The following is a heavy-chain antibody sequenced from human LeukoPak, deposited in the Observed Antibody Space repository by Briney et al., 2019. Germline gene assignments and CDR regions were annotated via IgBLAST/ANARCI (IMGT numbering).Heavy chain of an antibody. CDR2: IYPGDSDT. J-gene: IGHJ4*02. D-gene: IGHD6-19*01. Sequence: GEFLHTSSKASGYSITSYWIGWVRQLPGKGLEWMGIIYPGDSDTSYSPSSRGQATISADKSISTAYLQWSSLRVSDTAMYYCARITGVAGPIDYWGQGTLVTVSS. CDR1: GYSITSYW. V-gene: IGHV5-51*01. CDR3: ARITGVAGPIDY.